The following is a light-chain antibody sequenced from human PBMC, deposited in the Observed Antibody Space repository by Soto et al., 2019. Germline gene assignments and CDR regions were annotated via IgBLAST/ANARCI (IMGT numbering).Light chain of an antibody. J-gene: IGKJ5*01. V-gene: IGKV3-11*01. CDR3: QHRSIWPVS. Sequence: EIVLTQSPATLSLSPVGRANLSCRASQSVNNYLHWYQQKPGQAPRLLIFDASTRATGIPARFSGSVSATDFTLTISSLEPEDFAVYYCQHRSIWPVSFGQGTRLEIK. CDR1: QSVNNY. CDR2: DAS.